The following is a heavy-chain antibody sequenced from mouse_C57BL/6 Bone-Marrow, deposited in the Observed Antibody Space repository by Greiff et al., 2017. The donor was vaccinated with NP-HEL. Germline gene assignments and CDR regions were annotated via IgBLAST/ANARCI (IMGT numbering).Heavy chain of an antibody. CDR1: GFTFSDYY. V-gene: IGHV5-12*01. CDR2: ISNGGGST. CDR3: ARESSNYAWFAY. J-gene: IGHJ3*01. D-gene: IGHD2-5*01. Sequence: EVKLVESGGGLVQPGGSLKLSCAASGFTFSDYYMYWVRQTPEKRLEWVAYISNGGGSTYYPDTVKGRFTISRDNAKNTLYLQMSRLKSEDTAMYYCARESSNYAWFAYWGQGTLVTVSA.